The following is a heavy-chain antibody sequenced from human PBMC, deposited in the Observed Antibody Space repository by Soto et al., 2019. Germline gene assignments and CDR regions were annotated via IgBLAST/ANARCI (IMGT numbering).Heavy chain of an antibody. Sequence: PSVKVSCKASGYTFTSYAMHWVRQAPGQRLEWMGWINAGNGNTKYSQKFQGRVTITRDTSASTAYMELSSLRSEDTAVYYCAGPSGYCSSTSCWYNWFDPWGQGTLVTVSS. CDR2: INAGNGNT. CDR3: AGPSGYCSSTSCWYNWFDP. J-gene: IGHJ5*02. V-gene: IGHV1-3*01. CDR1: GYTFTSYA. D-gene: IGHD2-2*01.